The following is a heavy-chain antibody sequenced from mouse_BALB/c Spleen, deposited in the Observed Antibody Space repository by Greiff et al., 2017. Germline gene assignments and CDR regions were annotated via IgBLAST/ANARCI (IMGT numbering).Heavy chain of an antibody. CDR3: AREGHYGSSSWFAY. D-gene: IGHD1-1*01. Sequence: EVKLQESGPELVKPGASVKMSCKASGYTFTSYVMHWVKQKPGQGLEWIGYINPYNDGTKYNEKFKGKATLTSDKSSSTAYMELSSLTSEDSAVYYCAREGHYGSSSWFAYWGQGTLVTVSA. J-gene: IGHJ3*01. V-gene: IGHV1-14*01. CDR2: INPYNDGT. CDR1: GYTFTSYV.